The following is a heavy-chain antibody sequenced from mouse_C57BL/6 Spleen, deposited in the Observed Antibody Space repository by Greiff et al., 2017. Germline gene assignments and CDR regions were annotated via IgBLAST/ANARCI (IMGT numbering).Heavy chain of an antibody. D-gene: IGHD2-4*01. J-gene: IGHJ4*01. Sequence: QVQLQQSGAELVKPGASVKISCKASGYAFSSYWMNWVKQRPGKGLEWIGQIYPGGGDTNYNGKFKGKATLTADKSSSTAYMQLSSLTSEDSAVYFCASAIYYDSYYYAMDYWGQGTSVTVAS. V-gene: IGHV1-80*01. CDR3: ASAIYYDSYYYAMDY. CDR2: IYPGGGDT. CDR1: GYAFSSYW.